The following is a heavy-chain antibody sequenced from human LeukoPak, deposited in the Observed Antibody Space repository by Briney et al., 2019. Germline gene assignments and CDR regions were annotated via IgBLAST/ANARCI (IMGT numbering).Heavy chain of an antibody. CDR2: ISGSGGST. J-gene: IGHJ4*02. Sequence: GGSLRLSCAASGFTFSSYGMSWVRQAPGKGLEWVSAISGSGGSTYYADSVKGRFTISRDNSKNTLYLQMNSLRAEDTAVYYCSKWGSGDDSRDYFDYWGQGTLVTVSS. V-gene: IGHV3-23*01. D-gene: IGHD3-10*01. CDR3: SKWGSGDDSRDYFDY. CDR1: GFTFSSYG.